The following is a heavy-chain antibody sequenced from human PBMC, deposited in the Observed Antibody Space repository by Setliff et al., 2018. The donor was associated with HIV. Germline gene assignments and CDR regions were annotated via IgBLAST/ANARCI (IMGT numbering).Heavy chain of an antibody. CDR1: GFLFHTYW. CDR3: VRYPYSSTWPYFDY. J-gene: IGHJ4*02. CDR2: IKEDGSEK. Sequence: SLRLSCAASGFLFHTYWMSWVRQAPGKGLEWVANIKEDGSEKYYVDSVKGRFTISRDNAENSLYLQLDSLSGEDTALYYCVRYPYSSTWPYFDYWGRGTLVTVSS. V-gene: IGHV3-7*05. D-gene: IGHD6-13*01.